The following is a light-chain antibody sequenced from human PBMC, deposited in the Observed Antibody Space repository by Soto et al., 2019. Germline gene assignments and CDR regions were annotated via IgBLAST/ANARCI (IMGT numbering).Light chain of an antibody. CDR2: GAS. J-gene: IGKJ1*01. CDR3: QQYGSSGT. Sequence: EIVLTQSPGTLSLSPGERATLSCRARQSVSNNYLAWYQQKPGQAPRRLSYGASNRATGIPDRFSGSGSGTDFTLTISRLEPEDVAVYYCQQYGSSGTFGQGTKVEIK. V-gene: IGKV3-20*01. CDR1: QSVSNNY.